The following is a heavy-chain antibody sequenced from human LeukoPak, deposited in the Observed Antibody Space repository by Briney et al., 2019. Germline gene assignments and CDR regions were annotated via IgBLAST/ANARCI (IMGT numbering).Heavy chain of an antibody. J-gene: IGHJ3*02. CDR1: GLTFSSYN. Sequence: PGGSLRLSCAASGLTFSSYNMNWVRQAPGKGLEWVSSISRSSTYISYADSVKGRFTISRDNAKNSLYLQMNSLRAEDMALYYCAKDKGSGWYEDAFDIWGQGTMVTVSS. CDR2: ISRSSTYI. D-gene: IGHD6-19*01. CDR3: AKDKGSGWYEDAFDI. V-gene: IGHV3-21*04.